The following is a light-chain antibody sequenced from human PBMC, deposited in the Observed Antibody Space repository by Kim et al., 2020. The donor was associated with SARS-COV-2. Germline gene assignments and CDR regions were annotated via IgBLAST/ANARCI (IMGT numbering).Light chain of an antibody. CDR1: QTVSRNS. Sequence: STPGERVTLSGRASQTVSRNSLAWYQQRPGQAPRLLIHGASNRATGIPDRFSGSGSGTDFTLTISRLEPEDFAVYYCQQYTGSRTFGQGTKVDIK. CDR2: GAS. V-gene: IGKV3-20*01. CDR3: QQYTGSRT. J-gene: IGKJ1*01.